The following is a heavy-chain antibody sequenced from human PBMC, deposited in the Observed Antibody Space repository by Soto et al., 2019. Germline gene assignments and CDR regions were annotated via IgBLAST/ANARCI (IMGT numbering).Heavy chain of an antibody. J-gene: IGHJ2*01. V-gene: IGHV1-18*01. CDR1: GYTLDNHA. D-gene: IGHD2-8*01. CDR2: IGALLYNDAT. CDR3: GRGTKGAGGWYFDL. Sequence: QIQVVQSEVEVKRPGASVRISCKASGYTLDNHAITWVRQAPGQGLEWMGWIGALLYNDATNYARKVQGRLTIAREPSPNHVYMDLGSLRSDETAVYYCGRGTKGAGGWYFDLWGRGTLVVVSS.